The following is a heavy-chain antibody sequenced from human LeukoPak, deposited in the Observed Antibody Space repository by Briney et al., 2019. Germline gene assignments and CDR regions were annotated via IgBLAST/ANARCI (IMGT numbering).Heavy chain of an antibody. J-gene: IGHJ6*03. CDR2: ISGSGGST. CDR3: AKDNRVDYYYYYMDV. CDR1: GFTVSSNY. Sequence: GGSLRLSCAASGFTVSSNYMSWVRQAPGKGLEWVSAISGSGGSTYYADSAKGRFTISRDNSKNTLYLQMNSLRAEDTAVYYCAKDNRVDYYYYYMDVWGKGTTVTISS. D-gene: IGHD2-15*01. V-gene: IGHV3-23*01.